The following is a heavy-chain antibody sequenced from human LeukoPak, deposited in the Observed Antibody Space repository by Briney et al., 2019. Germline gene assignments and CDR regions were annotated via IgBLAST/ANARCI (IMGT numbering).Heavy chain of an antibody. CDR2: IIGDGNSI. Sequence: PGGSLRLSCATSDFSFRSHWMHWVRQAPGKGLVWVSRIIGDGNSISYADSVKSRFTISRDNAKNTLYLQMNSLRVEDTAVYYCARGHVTGSDRHWDYWGQGVLVTVSS. J-gene: IGHJ4*02. CDR1: DFSFRSHW. D-gene: IGHD3-9*01. CDR3: ARGHVTGSDRHWDY. V-gene: IGHV3-74*01.